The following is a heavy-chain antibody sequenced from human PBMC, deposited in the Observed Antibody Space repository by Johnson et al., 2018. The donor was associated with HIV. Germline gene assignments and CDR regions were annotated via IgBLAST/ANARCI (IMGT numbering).Heavy chain of an antibody. Sequence: VQLVESGGGLVQPGRSLRLSCAASGFTFSAYAVHWVRQAPGKGLEWLAIISYDGSNKYYAHSVKGRFTISRDNSKNTLYLQMNSLRAEDTAVYYCASSFYQQLRAFDIWGQGTMVTVSS. CDR1: GFTFSAYA. V-gene: IGHV3-30*14. CDR3: ASSFYQQLRAFDI. CDR2: ISYDGSNK. D-gene: IGHD6-13*01. J-gene: IGHJ3*02.